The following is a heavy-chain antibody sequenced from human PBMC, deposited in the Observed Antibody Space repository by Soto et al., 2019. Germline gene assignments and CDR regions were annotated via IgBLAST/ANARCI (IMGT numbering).Heavy chain of an antibody. V-gene: IGHV3-9*01. D-gene: IGHD3-22*01. J-gene: IGHJ6*02. CDR3: AKSVDYYDSSGYYYYYGMDV. CDR2: ISWDSGSI. CDR1: GFTVSSSY. Sequence: GGSLRLSCNASGFTVSSSYMSWVRQAPGKGLEWVSGISWDSGSIGYADSVKGRFTISRDNAKNSLYLQMNSLRAEDTALYYCAKSVDYYDSSGYYYYYGMDVRGQGTKVTVSS.